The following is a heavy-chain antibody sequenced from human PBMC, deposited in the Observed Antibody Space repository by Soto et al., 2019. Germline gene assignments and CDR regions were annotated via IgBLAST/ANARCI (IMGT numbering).Heavy chain of an antibody. V-gene: IGHV3-23*01. CDR2: ISGVDNST. CDR1: GFTFSNYA. CDR3: DPRGV. J-gene: IGHJ6*02. Sequence: GSRRLSGAASGFTFSNYAMSWVRQAPGKGLEWVSAISGVDNSTYYADSVKGRFTISRDNSKNTLYLQMSSLRADDTAVYHCDPRGVCRQGSTVTVSS.